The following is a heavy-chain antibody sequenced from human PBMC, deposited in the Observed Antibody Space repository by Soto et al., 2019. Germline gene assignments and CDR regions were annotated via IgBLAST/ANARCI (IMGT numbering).Heavy chain of an antibody. V-gene: IGHV3-48*01. D-gene: IGHD6-13*01. J-gene: IGHJ5*02. CDR3: ARVGSSILNWFDP. CDR2: ISSTSSTI. Sequence: PGGSLRLSCAASGFTFSRNSMNWVRQAPGKGLERVTYISSTSSTIYYADSVKGRFTISRDNAKNSLYLQMNSLRAEDTAVYYCARVGSSILNWFDPWGQGTLVTVSS. CDR1: GFTFSRNS.